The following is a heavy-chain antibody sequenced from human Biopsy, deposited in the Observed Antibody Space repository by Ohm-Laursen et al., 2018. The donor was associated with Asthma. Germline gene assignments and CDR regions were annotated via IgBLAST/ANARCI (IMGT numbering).Heavy chain of an antibody. CDR2: INSGFGTT. CDR3: ARKAGSCISRTCYSLDF. J-gene: IGHJ4*02. Sequence: SSVKVSCKSLGGTFNTYVIGWVRQAPGQGLEWMGGINSGFGTTTYPQKFQDRVTITADDSTSTVYMELSSLRSEDTAVYYCARKAGSCISRTCYSLDFWGQGTMVTVSS. CDR1: GGTFNTYV. V-gene: IGHV1-69*01. D-gene: IGHD2-2*01.